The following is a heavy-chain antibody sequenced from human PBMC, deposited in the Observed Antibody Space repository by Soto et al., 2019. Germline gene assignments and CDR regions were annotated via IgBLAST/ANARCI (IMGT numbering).Heavy chain of an antibody. CDR2: INHSGST. Sequence: SETLSLTCAVYGGSFSGYYWSWIRQPPGKGLEWIGEINHSGSTNYNPSLKSRVTISVDTSKNPFSLKLSSVTAADTAVYYCARTSYGSGSHDYYYYMDVWGKGTTVTVSS. V-gene: IGHV4-34*01. J-gene: IGHJ6*03. D-gene: IGHD3-10*01. CDR3: ARTSYGSGSHDYYYYMDV. CDR1: GGSFSGYY.